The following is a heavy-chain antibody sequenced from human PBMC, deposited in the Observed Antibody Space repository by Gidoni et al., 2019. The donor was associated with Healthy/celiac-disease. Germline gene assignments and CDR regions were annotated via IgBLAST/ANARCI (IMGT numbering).Heavy chain of an antibody. CDR2: LSPAGGSP. V-gene: IGHV3-23*01. CDR1: GFTFRNYA. J-gene: IGHJ3*01. D-gene: IGHD1-26*01. Sequence: EVQLLESGGGSVQPGGSLRLYCAVSGFTFRNYAMTWVRHAPGPGLAWVSALSPAGGSPSYAVSVTGRFTISRDNSKNTLFLEMNTLRAEDTAVYYCTRDGKFRTDGFDVWGPGSMVTVSS. CDR3: TRDGKFRTDGFDV.